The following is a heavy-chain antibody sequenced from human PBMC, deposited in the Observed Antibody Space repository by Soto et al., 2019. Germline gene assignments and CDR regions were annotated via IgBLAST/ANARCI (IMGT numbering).Heavy chain of an antibody. V-gene: IGHV3-48*03. D-gene: IGHD3-22*01. CDR1: GFIFSRYE. J-gene: IGHJ4*02. CDR2: INTRGNTI. CDR3: ARDIDYYDSSGYQDY. Sequence: PXVSLRLSCAASGFIFSRYEMNWVRQAPGKGLEWVSYINTRGNTIHYADSVKGRFTVSRDNAENSLYLQMNSLRAEDTAVYYCARDIDYYDSSGYQDYWGQGTLVTVSS.